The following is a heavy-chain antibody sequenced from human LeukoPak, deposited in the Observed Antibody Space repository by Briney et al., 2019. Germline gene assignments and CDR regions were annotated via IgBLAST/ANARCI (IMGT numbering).Heavy chain of an antibody. V-gene: IGHV3-7*01. CDR2: IKENGNEK. J-gene: IGHJ4*02. CDR1: GFSFSNYW. D-gene: IGHD7-27*01. Sequence: GGSLRLSCGASGFSFSNYWMSWVRQAPGKGLEWVANIKENGNEKYYVDSVKGRFTISRDNAENSLYLQMNNLRAEDTAVYYCVRVREKWGSGSDSWGQGTLVTVSS. CDR3: VRVREKWGSGSDS.